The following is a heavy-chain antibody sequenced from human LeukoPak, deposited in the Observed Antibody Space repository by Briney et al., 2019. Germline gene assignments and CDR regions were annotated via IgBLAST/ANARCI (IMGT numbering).Heavy chain of an antibody. V-gene: IGHV1-2*02. J-gene: IGHJ6*03. D-gene: IGHD5-12*01. CDR2: INPNSGGT. CDR3: ARDLGGGYSGYAGLYYYYMDV. CDR1: GYTFTGYY. Sequence: ASVKVSCKASGYTFTGYYMHWVRQAPRQGLEWMGWINPNSGGTNYAQKFQGRVTMTRDTSISTAYMELSRLRSDDTAVYYCARDLGGGYSGYAGLYYYYMDVWGKGTTVTVSS.